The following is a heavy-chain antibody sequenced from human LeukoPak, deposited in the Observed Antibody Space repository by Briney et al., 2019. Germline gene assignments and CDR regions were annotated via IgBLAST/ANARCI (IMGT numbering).Heavy chain of an antibody. J-gene: IGHJ3*02. CDR2: IWYDGSNK. CDR3: AKVGPGIAAAGTHFGAFDI. D-gene: IGHD6-13*01. Sequence: PGRSLRLSCAASGFTFSSYGMHWVRQAPGKGLEWVAVIWYDGSNKYYADSVKGRFTISRDNSKNTLYLQMNSLRAEDTAVYYCAKVGPGIAAAGTHFGAFDIWGQGTMATVSS. V-gene: IGHV3-33*06. CDR1: GFTFSSYG.